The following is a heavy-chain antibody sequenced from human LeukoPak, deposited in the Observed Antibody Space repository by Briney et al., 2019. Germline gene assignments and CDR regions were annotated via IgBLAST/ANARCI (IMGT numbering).Heavy chain of an antibody. V-gene: IGHV3-7*01. CDR3: AREYGRSRWFDP. CDR2: IKQDGSEK. Sequence: GGALILSCAASGFTFSSYWMSWVRQAPGKGVEWVDNIKQDGSEKYYVDSVKGRFTISRDNAKNSLYLQMNSLRAEDTAVYYCAREYGRSRWFDPWGQGTLVTVSS. CDR1: GFTFSSYW. J-gene: IGHJ5*02. D-gene: IGHD4-17*01.